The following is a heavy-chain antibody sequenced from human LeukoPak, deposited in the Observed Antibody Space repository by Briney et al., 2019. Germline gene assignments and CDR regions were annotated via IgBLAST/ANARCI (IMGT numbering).Heavy chain of an antibody. CDR1: GFTFSTYA. D-gene: IGHD1-1*01. V-gene: IGHV3-21*01. CDR3: ASGIRERGFDY. J-gene: IGHJ4*02. CDR2: INPGGSII. Sequence: GGSLRLSCAASGFTFSTYAMNWVRQAPGRGLEWVSSINPGGSIIFYSDSVKGRFTISRDNAKNSLYLQMNSLRAEDTALYFCASGIRERGFDYWGQGTLVTVSS.